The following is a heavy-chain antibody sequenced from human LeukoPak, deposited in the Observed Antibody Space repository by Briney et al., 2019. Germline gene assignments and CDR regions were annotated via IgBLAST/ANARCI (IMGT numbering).Heavy chain of an antibody. V-gene: IGHV3-23*01. Sequence: GGSLRLSCAASGFTFSSYGMSWVRQAPGKGLEWVSAISASGGSTYYADSVKGRFTISRDNSKNTLYLQMNSLRAEDTAVYYCAKGGVYDSSWPAEYFQHWGQGTLVTVSS. D-gene: IGHD6-13*01. CDR2: ISASGGST. J-gene: IGHJ1*01. CDR1: GFTFSSYG. CDR3: AKGGVYDSSWPAEYFQH.